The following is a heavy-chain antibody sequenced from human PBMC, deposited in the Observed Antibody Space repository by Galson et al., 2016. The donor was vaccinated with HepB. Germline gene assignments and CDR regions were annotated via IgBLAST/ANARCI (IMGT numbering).Heavy chain of an antibody. CDR3: ARGGDMTTVSSQFFDY. J-gene: IGHJ4*01. V-gene: IGHV1-46*01. CDR2: INPSGDNT. Sequence: SVKVSCKASGFIFTNFYMHWVRQAPGQGLEWMGIINPSGDNTSYAQKFKGRITMTRDPSTSTVYMELSSLRSEDTPVYHCARGGDMTTVSSQFFDYWGHGTLVTV. D-gene: IGHD4-11*01. CDR1: GFIFTNFY.